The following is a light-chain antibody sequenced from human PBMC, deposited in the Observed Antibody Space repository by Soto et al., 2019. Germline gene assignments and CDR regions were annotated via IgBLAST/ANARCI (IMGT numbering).Light chain of an antibody. J-gene: IGLJ2*01. CDR2: QDI. V-gene: IGLV3-1*01. CDR1: KLEDKY. CDR3: QAWDSSTANVV. Sequence: SYELTQPPSVSVSPGQTASITCSGDKLEDKYTCWYQQRPGQSPLLVIYQDIKRPSGIPERFSGSNSGNTATLTISGTQAMDEADYYCQAWDSSTANVVFGGGTKLTVL.